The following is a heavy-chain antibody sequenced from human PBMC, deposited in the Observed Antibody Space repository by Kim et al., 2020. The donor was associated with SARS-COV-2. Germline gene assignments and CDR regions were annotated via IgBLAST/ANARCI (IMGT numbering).Heavy chain of an antibody. Sequence: SETLSLTCTVSGGSISSSSYYWGWIRQPPGKGLEWIGSIYYSGSTYYNPSLKSRVTISVDTSKNQFSLKLSSVTAADTAVYYCARPIYCSSTSCPPGYWGQGTLVTVSS. CDR2: IYYSGST. D-gene: IGHD2-2*01. V-gene: IGHV4-39*01. CDR3: ARPIYCSSTSCPPGY. J-gene: IGHJ4*02. CDR1: GGSISSSSYY.